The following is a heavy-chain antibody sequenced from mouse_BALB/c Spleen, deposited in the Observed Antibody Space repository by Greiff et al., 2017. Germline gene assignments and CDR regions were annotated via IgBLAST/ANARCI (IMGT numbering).Heavy chain of an antibody. D-gene: IGHD1-1*01. V-gene: IGHV1-37*01. CDR2: IIPYNGDT. J-gene: IGHJ4*01. CDR1: GYSFTGYF. Sequence: VQLKESGPELVKPGASVKISCKASGYSFTGYFMNWVKQSHGKSLEWIGRIIPYNGDTFYNQKFKGKATLTVDKSSSTAHMELLSLTSEDSAVYYCGRFYYYGSFYAMDYWGQGTSVTVSS. CDR3: GRFYYYGSFYAMDY.